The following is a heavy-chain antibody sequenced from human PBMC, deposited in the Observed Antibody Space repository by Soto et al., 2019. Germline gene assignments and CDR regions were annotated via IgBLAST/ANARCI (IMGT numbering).Heavy chain of an antibody. D-gene: IGHD2-2*01. V-gene: IGHV4-30-4*01. CDR2: IYYSGST. CDR1: GGSISSGDYY. J-gene: IGHJ5*02. CDR3: ARAPRYCSSTSCYLPDT. Sequence: SETLSLTCPVSGGSISSGDYYWSWIRQPPGKGLEWIGYIYYSGSTYYNPSLKSRVTISVDTSKNQFSLKLSSVTAADTAVYYCARAPRYCSSTSCYLPDTWGQGTLVTVSS.